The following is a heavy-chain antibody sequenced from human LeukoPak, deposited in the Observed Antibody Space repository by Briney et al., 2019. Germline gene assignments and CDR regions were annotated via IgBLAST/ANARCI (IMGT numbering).Heavy chain of an antibody. CDR1: GFTFSNYA. J-gene: IGHJ4*02. CDR3: AKGPTTVTDYFDY. Sequence: PGGSLRLSCAASGFTFSNYAMSWVRQAPGKGLEWVSSINGRGGSTYYADSVKGRFTISRDNSKNTLYLQMNSLRAEDTAVYYCAKGPTTVTDYFDYWGQGTLVTVSS. V-gene: IGHV3-23*01. D-gene: IGHD4-17*01. CDR2: INGRGGST.